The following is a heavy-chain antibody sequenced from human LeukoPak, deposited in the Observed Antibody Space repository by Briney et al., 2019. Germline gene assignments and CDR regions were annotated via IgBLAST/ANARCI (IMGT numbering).Heavy chain of an antibody. CDR3: ARSRSGYSYDHAAFEI. Sequence: SETLSLTCTVSGGSISSYYWSWIRQPPGKGLEWIGYIYYSGSTNYNPSLKSRVTISVDTFKNQFSLKLSSVTAADTAVYYCARSRSGYSYDHAAFEIWGQGTMVTVSS. V-gene: IGHV4-59*01. CDR2: IYYSGST. J-gene: IGHJ3*02. CDR1: GGSISSYY. D-gene: IGHD5-18*01.